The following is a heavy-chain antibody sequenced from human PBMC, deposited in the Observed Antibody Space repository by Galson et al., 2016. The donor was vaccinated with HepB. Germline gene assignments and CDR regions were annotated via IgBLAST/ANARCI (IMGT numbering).Heavy chain of an antibody. V-gene: IGHV4-59*11. Sequence: ETLSLTCTVSGGSISSHYWSWIRQPPGKGLEWIANMHYSGSTNYNPSLKSRVNISVHTSKTQFFLNMTSLTAADTAVYYCAKWDNSLYAFAIWGQGALVSVSS. CDR3: AKWDNSLYAFAI. CDR2: MHYSGST. D-gene: IGHD3-16*02. J-gene: IGHJ3*02. CDR1: GGSISSHY.